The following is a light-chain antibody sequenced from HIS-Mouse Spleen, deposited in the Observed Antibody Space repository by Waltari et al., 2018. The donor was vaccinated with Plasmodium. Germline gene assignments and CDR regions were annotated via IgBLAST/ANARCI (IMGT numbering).Light chain of an antibody. CDR1: QRVSSSY. CDR2: GAS. V-gene: IGKV3-20*01. CDR3: QRYGSSPLT. Sequence: EIVLTQSPGTLSLSPAERATLSCRASQRVSSSYLAWYQQKPGQSPRLLIYGASSRATGIPDRFSGSGSGTDFTLTISRLEPEDFAVYYCQRYGSSPLTFGGGTKVEIK. J-gene: IGKJ4*01.